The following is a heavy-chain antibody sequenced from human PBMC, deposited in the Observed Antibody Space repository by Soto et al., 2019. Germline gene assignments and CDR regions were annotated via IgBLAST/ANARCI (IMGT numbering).Heavy chain of an antibody. J-gene: IGHJ4*02. D-gene: IGHD1-20*01. CDR3: ARDDWITVLNF. Sequence: QVQLVESGGGVVQPGRPLRLSCATSGFLFSSHGYHWVRQAPGKGLEWVGAIWHDGSKIYYADSVKGRFTISRDDSKNTLYLQMNSLRAADTAVYHCARDDWITVLNFWGQGTLVTVSS. V-gene: IGHV3-33*01. CDR2: IWHDGSKI. CDR1: GFLFSSHG.